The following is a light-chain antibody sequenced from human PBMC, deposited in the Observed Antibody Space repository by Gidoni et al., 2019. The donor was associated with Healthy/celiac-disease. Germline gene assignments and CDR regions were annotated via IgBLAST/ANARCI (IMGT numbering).Light chain of an antibody. CDR3: QQSYSTPSST. Sequence: DIQMPQSPSSLSASVGDRVTITCRASPSISSYLNWYQQKPGKAPKLLIYAASSLQSGVPSRFSGSGSGTDFTLTISSLQPEDFATYYCQQSYSTPSSTFGQGTKVEIK. J-gene: IGKJ1*01. CDR1: PSISSY. V-gene: IGKV1-39*01. CDR2: AAS.